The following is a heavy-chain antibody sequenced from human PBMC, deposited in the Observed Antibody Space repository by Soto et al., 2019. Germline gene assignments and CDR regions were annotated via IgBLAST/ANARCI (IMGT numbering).Heavy chain of an antibody. CDR1: GFTFSSYG. CDR3: AREDYYDSSGYPAPYYYGMHV. CDR2: IWYDGSNK. J-gene: IGHJ6*02. D-gene: IGHD3-22*01. Sequence: PGGSLRLSCAASGFTFSSYGMHWVRQAPGKGLEWVAVIWYDGSNKYYADSVKGRFTISRDNSKNTLYLQMNSLRAEDTAVCYCAREDYYDSSGYPAPYYYGMHVWGQGTTVTVSS. V-gene: IGHV3-33*01.